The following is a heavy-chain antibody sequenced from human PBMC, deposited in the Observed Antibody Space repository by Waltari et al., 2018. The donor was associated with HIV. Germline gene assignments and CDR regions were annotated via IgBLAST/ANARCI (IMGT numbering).Heavy chain of an antibody. J-gene: IGHJ4*02. V-gene: IGHV4-61*01. Sequence: QVQLQESGPGLVKPSETLSLTCTVSGGSVSSGSYYWSWIRQPPGKGLEWIGYIYYSGSTNYNPSLKSRVTISVDTSKNQFSLKLSSVTAADTAVYYCAREGSTGNWGQGTLVTVSS. D-gene: IGHD3-10*01. CDR3: AREGSTGN. CDR1: GGSVSSGSYY. CDR2: IYYSGST.